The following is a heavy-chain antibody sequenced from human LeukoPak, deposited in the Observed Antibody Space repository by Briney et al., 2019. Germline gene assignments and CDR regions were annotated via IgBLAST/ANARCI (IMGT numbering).Heavy chain of an antibody. Sequence: PGGSLRLSCAASGFTFSSYSMSWVRQAPGKGLEWVSSISSSSSYIYYADSVKGRFTISRDNAKNSLYLQMNSLRAEDTAVYYCARGPVGVEDFDYWGQGTLVTVSS. CDR3: ARGPVGVEDFDY. V-gene: IGHV3-21*01. CDR1: GFTFSSYS. CDR2: ISSSSSYI. J-gene: IGHJ4*02. D-gene: IGHD1-26*01.